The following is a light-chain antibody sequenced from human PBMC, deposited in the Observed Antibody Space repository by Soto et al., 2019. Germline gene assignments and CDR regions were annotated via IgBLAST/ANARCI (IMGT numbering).Light chain of an antibody. V-gene: IGLV2-8*01. CDR1: SNDVGGYNF. Sequence: QSVLTQPPSASGSPGQSVTISCTGTSNDVGGYNFVSWYQQHPGKAPKLMIYEVTKRPSGVPDRFSGSRSGNSASLTVSGLQAEDEADYYCSSYAGGTNVLFGGGTKLTVL. J-gene: IGLJ2*01. CDR3: SSYAGGTNVL. CDR2: EVT.